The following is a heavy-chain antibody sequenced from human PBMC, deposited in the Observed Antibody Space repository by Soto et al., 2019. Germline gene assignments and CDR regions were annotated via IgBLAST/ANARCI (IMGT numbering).Heavy chain of an antibody. Sequence: SETLSLTCTVSGGSTNSRSDYWSWIRQPPGKGLEWIGYIYYSGSADYNPSLGSRVTISIDTSKNQFSLKLTSVTAADTAVYYCARGVGFGYYYYHMDLWGQGTTVTVSS. V-gene: IGHV4-61*01. D-gene: IGHD3-10*01. J-gene: IGHJ6*02. CDR2: IYYSGSA. CDR3: ARGVGFGYYYYHMDL. CDR1: GGSTNSRSDY.